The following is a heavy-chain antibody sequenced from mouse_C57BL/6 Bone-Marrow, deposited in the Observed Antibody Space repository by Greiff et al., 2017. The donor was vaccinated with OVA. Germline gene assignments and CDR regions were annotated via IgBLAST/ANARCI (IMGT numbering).Heavy chain of an antibody. V-gene: IGHV2-2*01. CDR3: ARTLYGSAGPYAMDY. J-gene: IGHJ4*01. D-gene: IGHD1-1*01. CDR2: IWSGGST. CDR1: GFSLTSYG. Sequence: QVQLQQSGPGLVQPSQSLSITCTVSGFSLTSYGVHWVRQSPGKGLEWLGVIWSGGSTDYNAAVISRLSISKDNSKSQVFFKMNSLQADDTAIYYCARTLYGSAGPYAMDYWGQGTSVTVSS.